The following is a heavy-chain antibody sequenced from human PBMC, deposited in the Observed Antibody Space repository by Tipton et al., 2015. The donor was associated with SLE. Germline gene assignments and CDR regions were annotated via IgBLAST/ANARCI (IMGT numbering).Heavy chain of an antibody. D-gene: IGHD3-16*01. Sequence: TLSLTCTVSGGSMSRSDYCWGWIRQAPGKGLEWIGSIYYSGSTDYNASLKSRVIISLDMSNNQFSLSLSPVTAADTAVYYCARMEGGLMDVWGKGTTVTVSS. CDR2: IYYSGST. CDR3: ARMEGGLMDV. J-gene: IGHJ6*03. CDR1: GGSMSRSDYC. V-gene: IGHV4-39*07.